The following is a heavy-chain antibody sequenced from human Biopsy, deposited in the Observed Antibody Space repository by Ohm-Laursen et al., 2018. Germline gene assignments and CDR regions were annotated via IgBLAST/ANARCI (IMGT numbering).Heavy chain of an antibody. J-gene: IGHJ2*01. CDR2: INPKSGDT. D-gene: IGHD2-2*01. CDR1: GYTFTAFS. Sequence: GASVKVSCKPSGYTFTAFSVHWLRQAPGQGLEWMGWINPKSGDTDYPQNFQGRVSMTRDTSISTAYMDLSRLRSDDTAVCYCARGRRHCSGTCSRWYFDLWGRGTLVTVSS. CDR3: ARGRRHCSGTCSRWYFDL. V-gene: IGHV1-2*02.